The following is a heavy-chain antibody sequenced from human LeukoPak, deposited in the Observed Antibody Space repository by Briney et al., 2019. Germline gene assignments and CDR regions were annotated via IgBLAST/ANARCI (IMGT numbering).Heavy chain of an antibody. CDR3: AKGSQYSSSWLQVY. D-gene: IGHD6-13*01. Sequence: GGSLRLSCAASGFTFSSYSMNWVRRAPGKGLEWVSYISSSSSTIYYADSVKGRFTISRDNSKNTLYLQMNSLRAEDTAVYYCAKGSQYSSSWLQVYWGQGTLVTVSS. CDR2: ISSSSSTI. CDR1: GFTFSSYS. V-gene: IGHV3-48*01. J-gene: IGHJ4*02.